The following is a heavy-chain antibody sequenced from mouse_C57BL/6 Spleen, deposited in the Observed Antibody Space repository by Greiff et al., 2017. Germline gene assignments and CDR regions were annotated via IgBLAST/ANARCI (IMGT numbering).Heavy chain of an antibody. J-gene: IGHJ1*03. CDR1: GYTFTSYT. V-gene: IGHV1-4*01. D-gene: IGHD1-1*01. CDR3: ARGGTTVVGYWYFDV. CDR2: INPSSGYT. Sequence: VQLQQSGAELARPGASVKMSCKASGYTFTSYTMHWVKQRPGQGLEWIGYINPSSGYTKYNQKFKDKATLTADKSSSTAYMQLSSLTSEDSAVYYCARGGTTVVGYWYFDVWGTGTTVTVSS.